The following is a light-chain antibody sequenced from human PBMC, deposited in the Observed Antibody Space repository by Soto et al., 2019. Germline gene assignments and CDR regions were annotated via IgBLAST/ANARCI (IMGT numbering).Light chain of an antibody. J-gene: IGKJ1*01. CDR3: HQYNFWPS. V-gene: IGKV3-15*01. CDR1: LTISDN. CDR2: GTS. Sequence: EIVLTHSPGTLSLSPVEIATLSSGASLTISDNYLAWYQQKAGQAPRLVMYGTSTRATGVPARFSGSGSGTEFTLSISSLQSEDFAVYYCHQYNFWPSFGQGTKVDI.